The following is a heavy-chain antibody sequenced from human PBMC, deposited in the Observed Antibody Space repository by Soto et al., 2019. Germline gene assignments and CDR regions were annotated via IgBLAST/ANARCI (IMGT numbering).Heavy chain of an antibody. CDR3: ARVFGVSSRPRGYYYYYMDV. CDR2: ISRNGNYI. CDR1: GFTFSSFH. D-gene: IGHD3-3*01. V-gene: IGHV3-21*01. Sequence: GGSLRLSCAASGFTFSSFHMNWVRQAPGEGLEWVSSISRNGNYIYYADSVKGRFTIYRDNAENSLYLQMNSLRAEDTAVYYCARVFGVSSRPRGYYYYYMDVWGKGTTVTVSS. J-gene: IGHJ6*03.